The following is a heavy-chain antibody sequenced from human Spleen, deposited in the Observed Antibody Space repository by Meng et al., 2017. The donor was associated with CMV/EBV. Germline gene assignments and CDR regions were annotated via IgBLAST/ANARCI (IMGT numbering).Heavy chain of an antibody. CDR2: IYYSGST. D-gene: IGHD1-26*01. J-gene: IGHJ4*02. V-gene: IGHV4-39*07. Sequence: VSGGSIRSSGYYWGWIRQPPGKVLEWIGSIYYSGSTYYNPSLKSRVTISVDTSKTQFSLKLSSVTAADTAVYYCARARVGARLTLDYWGQGTLVTVSS. CDR1: GGSIRSSGYY. CDR3: ARARVGARLTLDY.